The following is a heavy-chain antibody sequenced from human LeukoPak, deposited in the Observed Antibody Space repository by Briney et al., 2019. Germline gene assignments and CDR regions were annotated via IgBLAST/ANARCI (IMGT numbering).Heavy chain of an antibody. CDR1: GFTFSSYG. Sequence: PGRSLRLSCAASGFTFSSYGMHWVRQAPGKGLEWVAVISYDGSNKYYADSVKGRFTISRDNSKNTLYLQMNSLRAEDTAVYYCAKKGIGYSYGYLPLDYWGQGTLVTVSS. CDR3: AKKGIGYSYGYLPLDY. CDR2: ISYDGSNK. V-gene: IGHV3-30*18. D-gene: IGHD5-18*01. J-gene: IGHJ4*02.